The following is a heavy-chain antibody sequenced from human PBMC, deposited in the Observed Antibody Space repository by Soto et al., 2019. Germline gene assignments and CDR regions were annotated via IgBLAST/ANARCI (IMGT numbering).Heavy chain of an antibody. J-gene: IGHJ5*02. D-gene: IGHD5-12*01. V-gene: IGHV3-23*01. CDR1: GFPFSGYA. CDR2: ISNTGGST. Sequence: EGQLLQSGGDWVQPGGSLRLSCAASGFPFSGYAMSWVRQAPGKGLEWVSGISNTGGSTFYADSVKGRFTISRDNSENKLYLQMNSLKAEDTAVYFCAKDQAGGWISHGYDHWGQGSRVAVSA. CDR3: AKDQAGGWISHGYDH.